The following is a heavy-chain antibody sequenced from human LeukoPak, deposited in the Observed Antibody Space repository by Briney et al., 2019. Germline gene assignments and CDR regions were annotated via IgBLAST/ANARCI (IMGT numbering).Heavy chain of an antibody. CDR2: ISAYNGNT. V-gene: IGHV1-18*01. Sequence: GASVKVSCKASGYTFTSYGISWVRQAPGQGLEWMGWISAYNGNTNYAQKLQGRVTMTTDTSTSTAYMELRSLRSDDTAVYYCARVLRFLEWDDAFDIWGQGTMVTVSS. J-gene: IGHJ3*02. CDR1: GYTFTSYG. D-gene: IGHD3-3*01. CDR3: ARVLRFLEWDDAFDI.